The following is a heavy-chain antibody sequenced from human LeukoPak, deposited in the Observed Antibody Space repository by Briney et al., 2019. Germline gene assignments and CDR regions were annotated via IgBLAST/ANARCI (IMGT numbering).Heavy chain of an antibody. CDR2: IYSGGST. Sequence: GGSLTLSCAASGFAVSSNYMSWVRHAPGTGLEWVSVIYSGGSTYYADSVKGRFTISRDNSKNTLYLQMSSLRAEDTAVYYCATGGSYYPPLFDYWGQGTLVTVSS. V-gene: IGHV3-66*01. J-gene: IGHJ4*02. D-gene: IGHD1-26*01. CDR3: ATGGSYYPPLFDY. CDR1: GFAVSSNY.